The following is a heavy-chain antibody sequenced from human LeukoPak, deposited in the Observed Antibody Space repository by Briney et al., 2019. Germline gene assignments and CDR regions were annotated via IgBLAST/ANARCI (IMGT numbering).Heavy chain of an antibody. Sequence: ASVKVSCKASGGTFSSYDINWVRQATGQGLEWMGWMNPNSGNTGYAQKFQGRVTMTRNTSISTAYMELSSLRSEDTAVYYCARDPPYCSGGSCYSWWFDPWGQGTLVTVSS. J-gene: IGHJ5*02. D-gene: IGHD2-15*01. CDR3: ARDPPYCSGGSCYSWWFDP. V-gene: IGHV1-8*02. CDR1: GGTFSSYD. CDR2: MNPNSGNT.